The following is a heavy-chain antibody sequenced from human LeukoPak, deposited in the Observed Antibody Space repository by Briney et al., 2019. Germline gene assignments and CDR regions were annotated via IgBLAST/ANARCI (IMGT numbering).Heavy chain of an antibody. D-gene: IGHD6-13*01. CDR3: ARGGIAAAGTYY. Sequence: GGSLRLSCAASGFTFSSYWMHRVRQAPGKGLVWVSRINSDGSSTSYADSVKGRFTISRDNAKNTLYLQMNSLRAEDTAVYYCARGGIAAAGTYYWGQGTLVTVSS. CDR2: INSDGSST. CDR1: GFTFSSYW. V-gene: IGHV3-74*01. J-gene: IGHJ4*02.